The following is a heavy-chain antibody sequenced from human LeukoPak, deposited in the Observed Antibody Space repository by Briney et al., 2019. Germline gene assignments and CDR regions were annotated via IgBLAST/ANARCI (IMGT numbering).Heavy chain of an antibody. CDR3: AQQWLILGAFDI. V-gene: IGHV3-23*01. Sequence: GGSLRLSCAAYGFAFSNYAMSWVRQAPGKGLEWVSAISGSGGSTYYADSVKGRFTISRDNSRNTLYLQMNSLRAEDTAVYYCAQQWLILGAFDIWGQGTMVTVSS. J-gene: IGHJ3*02. CDR2: ISGSGGST. CDR1: GFAFSNYA. D-gene: IGHD6-19*01.